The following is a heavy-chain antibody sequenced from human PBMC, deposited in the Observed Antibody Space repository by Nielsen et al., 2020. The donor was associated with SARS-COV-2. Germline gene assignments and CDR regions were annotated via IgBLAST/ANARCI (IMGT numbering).Heavy chain of an antibody. D-gene: IGHD6-6*01. CDR2: IYYSGST. CDR1: GGSISSYY. J-gene: IGHJ6*02. CDR3: GRGDSSPIYYYYGMDV. V-gene: IGHV4-59*01. Sequence: SESLSLTCTVSGGSISSYYWSWVRQPPGKGLEWVGYIYYSGSTNYNPSLKSRVTISVDTSTNQSSLKLSSVTAADAAVYYCGRGDSSPIYYYYGMDVWGQGTTVTVSS.